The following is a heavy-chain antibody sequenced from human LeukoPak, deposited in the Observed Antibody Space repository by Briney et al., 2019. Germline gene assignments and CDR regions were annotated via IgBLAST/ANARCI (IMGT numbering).Heavy chain of an antibody. J-gene: IGHJ3*02. D-gene: IGHD3-3*01. CDR3: ARGPRFLEWLGAFDI. Sequence: ASVKVSCKASGYTFTCYYMHWVRQAPGQGLEWMGRINPNSGGTNYAQKFQGRVTMTRDTSISTAYMELSRLRSDDTAVYYCARGPRFLEWLGAFDIWGQGTMVTVSS. CDR1: GYTFTCYY. CDR2: INPNSGGT. V-gene: IGHV1-2*06.